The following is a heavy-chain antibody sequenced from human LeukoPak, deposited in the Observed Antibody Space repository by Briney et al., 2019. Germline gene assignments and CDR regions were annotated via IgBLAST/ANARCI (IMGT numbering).Heavy chain of an antibody. V-gene: IGHV3-48*03. CDR2: ISGSGRTI. J-gene: IGHJ4*02. CDR1: GFTFSSYE. D-gene: IGHD2-21*01. CDR3: VRDAVMSPEVLLTAWDYFDC. Sequence: PGGSLRLSCAASGFTFSSYEMNWVRQAPGKGLEGVSYISGSGRTIDYADSVKGRFTISRDNTKNSVYLQMNSLPAEDTAIYFCVRDAVMSPEVLLTAWDYFDCWGQGTLVTVSS.